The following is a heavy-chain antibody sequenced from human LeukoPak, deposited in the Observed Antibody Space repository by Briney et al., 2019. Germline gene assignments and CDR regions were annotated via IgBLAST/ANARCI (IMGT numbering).Heavy chain of an antibody. D-gene: IGHD2-15*01. J-gene: IGHJ4*02. CDR1: RFIFNNYA. CDR3: ARQDCSGGSCYLDY. V-gene: IGHV3-30*04. Sequence: GGSLRLSCAASRFIFNNYAMHWVRQAPGKGLDWVAVISYHGRDQFYADSVKGRFTISRDPSKNTLYLQMNSLRTEDTAVYHCARQDCSGGSCYLDYWGQGTLVTVSS. CDR2: ISYHGRDQ.